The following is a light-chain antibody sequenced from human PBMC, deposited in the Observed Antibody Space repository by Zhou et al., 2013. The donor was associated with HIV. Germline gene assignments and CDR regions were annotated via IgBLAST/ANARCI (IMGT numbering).Light chain of an antibody. Sequence: DIVLTQSPGTLSLSPGERATLSCRASQSVGSSYLAWYQQKLGQAPRLLIYGASSRATGIPDRFSGSGSGTDFTLTINRLEPEDFAVYYCQQYGSLPITFGQGTRLEIK. CDR2: GAS. J-gene: IGKJ5*01. V-gene: IGKV3-20*01. CDR3: QQYGSLPIT. CDR1: QSVGSSY.